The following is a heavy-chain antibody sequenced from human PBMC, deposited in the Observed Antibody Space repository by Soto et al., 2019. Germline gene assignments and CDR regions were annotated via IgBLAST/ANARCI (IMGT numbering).Heavy chain of an antibody. D-gene: IGHD2-2*01. CDR2: INHSGST. CDR3: ARAPSLVPAANNWFDP. V-gene: IGHV4-34*01. CDR1: GGSFSGYY. Sequence: SETLSLTCAVYGGSFSGYYWSWIRQPPGKGLEWIGEINHSGSTNYNPSLKSRVTISVDTSKNQFSLKLSSVTAADTAVYYCARAPSLVPAANNWFDPWGQGTLVTVSS. J-gene: IGHJ5*02.